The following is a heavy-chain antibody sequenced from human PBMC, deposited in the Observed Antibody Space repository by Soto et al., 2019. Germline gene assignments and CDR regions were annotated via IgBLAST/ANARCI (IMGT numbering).Heavy chain of an antibody. CDR1: GYTFTSYA. V-gene: IGHV1-18*01. CDR2: ISAYNGNT. J-gene: IGHJ6*02. CDR3: ARRAPPMDV. Sequence: GASVKVSCKASGYTFTSYATHWVRQAPGQGLEWMGWISAYNGNTKYAQKLQGRVTITTDTSTSTAYMELRSLRSDDTAVYYCARRAPPMDVWGQGTTVTVSS.